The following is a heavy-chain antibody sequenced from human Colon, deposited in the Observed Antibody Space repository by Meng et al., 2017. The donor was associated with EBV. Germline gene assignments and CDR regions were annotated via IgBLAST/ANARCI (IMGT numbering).Heavy chain of an antibody. J-gene: IGHJ5*02. V-gene: IGHV4-61*01. Sequence: LPESCPGLVKPSESLSLTSTVPGDSLATGRYYWGWIRQPPWKGLEWMSYIYYIGGTNYNPSLKSRLTISLDTSKNQFSLSLRSVTAADTAVYYCARVSGRSFDPWGQGTLVTVSS. CDR1: GDSLATGRYY. CDR2: IYYIGGT. D-gene: IGHD3-10*01. CDR3: ARVSGRSFDP.